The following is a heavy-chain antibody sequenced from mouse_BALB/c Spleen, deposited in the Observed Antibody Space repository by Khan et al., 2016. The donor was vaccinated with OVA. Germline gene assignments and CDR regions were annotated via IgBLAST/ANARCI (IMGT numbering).Heavy chain of an antibody. D-gene: IGHD2-3*01. CDR1: GFNIKDYY. J-gene: IGHJ3*01. Sequence: EVQLVESGAELVRPGALVNLSCKASGFNIKDYYMHWVKQRPEQGLVWIGRIDPENGNTIYDPKFQGKASITSDTSSNTAYLQLSSLTSEDTDVYYCARDGYSPWFAYWGQGTLVTVSA. CDR3: ARDGYSPWFAY. CDR2: IDPENGNT. V-gene: IGHV14-1*02.